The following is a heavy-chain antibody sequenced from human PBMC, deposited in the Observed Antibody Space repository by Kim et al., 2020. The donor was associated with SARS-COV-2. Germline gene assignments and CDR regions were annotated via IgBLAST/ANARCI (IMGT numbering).Heavy chain of an antibody. Sequence: GGSLRLSCAASGFIFGNYEMSWVRQAPGRGLEWISYISSRGSTKIYADSVKGRFNISRDNAKNSLYLQMDSLRSEHTAVYFCARGGQNSNGWYFDSWGQGTLITVSS. CDR2: ISSRGSTK. V-gene: IGHV3-48*03. D-gene: IGHD6-19*01. J-gene: IGHJ4*02. CDR3: ARGGQNSNGWYFDS. CDR1: GFIFGNYE.